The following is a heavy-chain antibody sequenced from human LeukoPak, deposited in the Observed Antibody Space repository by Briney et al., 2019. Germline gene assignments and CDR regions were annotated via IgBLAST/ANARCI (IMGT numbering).Heavy chain of an antibody. CDR1: GFTVSDNY. J-gene: IGHJ3*02. Sequence: GGSLRLSCGASGFTVSDNYMTWVRQAPGKGLEWVSSIYNTGATHYAESVKGRFTISRDNSKNTLFLQMNSLRAEDMAVYYCARIEWERLGRAFDIWGQGTMVTVSS. V-gene: IGHV3-53*01. CDR3: ARIEWERLGRAFDI. CDR2: IYNTGAT. D-gene: IGHD1-26*01.